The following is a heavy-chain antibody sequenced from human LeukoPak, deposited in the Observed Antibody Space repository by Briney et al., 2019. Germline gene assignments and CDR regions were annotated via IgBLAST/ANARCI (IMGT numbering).Heavy chain of an antibody. CDR1: EYTFTSYD. Sequence: ASVKVSCKASEYTFTSYDINWVRQATGQGLEWMGWMNPNSGNTGYAQKFQGRVTITADASTSTAYMELSSLRSEDTAVYYCATYCSSTSCYIWGYYFDYWGQGTLVTVSS. CDR2: MNPNSGNT. J-gene: IGHJ4*02. V-gene: IGHV1-8*01. CDR3: ATYCSSTSCYIWGYYFDY. D-gene: IGHD2-2*01.